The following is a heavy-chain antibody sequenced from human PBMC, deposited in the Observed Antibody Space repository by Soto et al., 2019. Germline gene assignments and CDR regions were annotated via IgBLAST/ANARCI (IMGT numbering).Heavy chain of an antibody. CDR2: IDPSDSYT. V-gene: IGHV5-10-1*01. CDR3: ARRPRYCSSTSCYYWFDP. D-gene: IGHD2-2*01. CDR1: GYSFTNFW. Sequence: PGESLKISCKGSGYSFTNFWISWVRQMPGKGLEWMGRIDPSDSYTNYSPSFQGHVTISADKSISTAYLQWSSLKASDTAMYYCARRPRYCSSTSCYYWFDPWGQGTLVTVSS. J-gene: IGHJ5*02.